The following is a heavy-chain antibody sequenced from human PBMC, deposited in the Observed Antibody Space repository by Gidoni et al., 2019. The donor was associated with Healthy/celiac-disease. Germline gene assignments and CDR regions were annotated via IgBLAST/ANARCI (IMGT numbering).Heavy chain of an antibody. V-gene: IGHV3-9*01. D-gene: IGHD6-6*01. Sequence: EVQLVESGGGLVQPGTSLRLSCAASGLTFDDYAMHWVRQAPGKGLEWVSGISWNSGSIDYADSVKGRFTISRDNAKNSLYLQMNSLRAEDTALYYCAKDRRYSSSSGAFDPWGQGTLVTVSS. CDR1: GLTFDDYA. J-gene: IGHJ5*02. CDR2: ISWNSGSI. CDR3: AKDRRYSSSSGAFDP.